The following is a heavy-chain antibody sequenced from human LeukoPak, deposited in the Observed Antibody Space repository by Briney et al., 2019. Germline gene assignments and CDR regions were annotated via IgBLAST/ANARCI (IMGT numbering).Heavy chain of an antibody. CDR1: GYTFTSYY. CDR3: ARDQGGSGWSLYYYYYGMDV. D-gene: IGHD6-19*01. CDR2: INPSGGST. J-gene: IGHJ6*02. V-gene: IGHV1-46*01. Sequence: GASVKVSCKASGYTFTSYYMHWVRQAPGQGLEWIGIINPSGGSTSYAQKFQGRVTMTRDTSTSTVYMELSSLRSEDTAVYYCARDQGGSGWSLYYYYYGMDVWGQGTTVTVSS.